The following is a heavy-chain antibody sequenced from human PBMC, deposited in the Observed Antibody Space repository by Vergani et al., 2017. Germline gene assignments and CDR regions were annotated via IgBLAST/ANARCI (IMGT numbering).Heavy chain of an antibody. J-gene: IGHJ5*02. V-gene: IGHV4-38-2*01. D-gene: IGHD4/OR15-4a*01. CDR2: IYHSGST. CDR1: GYSISSGYY. CDR3: ARVLTSYRNWFDP. Sequence: QVQLQESGPGLVKPSETLSLTCAVSGYSISSGYYWGWIRQPPGKGLEWIGSIYHSGSTYYNPSLKSRVTISVDTSKNQFSLKLSSVTAADTAVYYCARVLTSYRNWFDPWGQGTLVTVSS.